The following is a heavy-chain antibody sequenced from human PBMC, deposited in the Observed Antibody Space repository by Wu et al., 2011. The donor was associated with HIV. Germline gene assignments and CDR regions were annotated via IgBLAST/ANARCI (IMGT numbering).Heavy chain of an antibody. Sequence: QVQLVQSGVEVKKPGASVKVSCKASGYTFAREGISWVRQAPGQGLEWMGWISSFNGDTGYAQKFQGRVTMTTDMSTSTSYLELRSLTSDDTAVYYCARGRSGPTQRPYHYYGLDVWGQGTTVTVSS. J-gene: IGHJ6*02. CDR2: ISSFNGDT. CDR1: GYTFAREG. D-gene: IGHD6-25*01. CDR3: ARGRSGPTQRPYHYYGLDV. V-gene: IGHV1-18*01.